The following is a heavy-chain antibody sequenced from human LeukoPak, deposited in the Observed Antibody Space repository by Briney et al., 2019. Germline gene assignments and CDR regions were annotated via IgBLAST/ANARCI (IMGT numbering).Heavy chain of an antibody. CDR3: VRKYCSATSCSYPFDI. CDR2: ISHSGSI. CDR1: GGSLTGYY. D-gene: IGHD2-2*01. Sequence: PSETLSLTCAVYGGSLTGYYWNWIRQPPWKDLEWIGEISHSGSINYNPSLESRVTISVDTSKKQLSMKLSSVTAADTAVYFCVRKYCSATSCSYPFDIWGQGTMVTVSS. J-gene: IGHJ3*02. V-gene: IGHV4-34*01.